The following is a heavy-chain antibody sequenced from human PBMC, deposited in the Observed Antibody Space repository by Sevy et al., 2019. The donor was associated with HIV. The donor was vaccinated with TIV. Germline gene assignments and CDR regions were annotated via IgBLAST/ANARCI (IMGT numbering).Heavy chain of an antibody. J-gene: IGHJ4*02. Sequence: GGSLRLSCVASGFNLENFWMNWVRQAPGKGLEWVANIRQDGSEIYYVASVKGRFTISVDNARNLVYLQMNSLRVEDTALYYCVRAIQSDGSFWGQGALVTVSS. V-gene: IGHV3-7*01. CDR1: GFNLENFW. CDR3: VRAIQSDGSF. D-gene: IGHD6-19*01. CDR2: IRQDGSEI.